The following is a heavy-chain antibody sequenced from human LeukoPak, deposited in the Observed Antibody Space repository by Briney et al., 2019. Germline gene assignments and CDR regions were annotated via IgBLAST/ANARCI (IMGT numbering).Heavy chain of an antibody. D-gene: IGHD2-2*01. CDR2: INHSGST. V-gene: IGHV4-34*01. Sequence: PSETLSLTCAVYGGSFSGYYWSWIRQPPGQGLEWIGEINHSGSTNYNPSLKSRVTKSVDTSKNQFSLTLSSVTAADTAVYYCARSRFGVVVPASRYGMDVWGQGTTVTVSS. CDR3: ARSRFGVVVPASRYGMDV. J-gene: IGHJ6*02. CDR1: GGSFSGYY.